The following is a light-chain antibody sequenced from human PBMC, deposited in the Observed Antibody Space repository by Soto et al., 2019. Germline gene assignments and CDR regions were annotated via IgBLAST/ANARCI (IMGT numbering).Light chain of an antibody. CDR2: RAS. J-gene: IGKJ1*01. V-gene: IGKV1-5*03. CDR1: QTISTW. CDR3: QQYSSNSA. Sequence: IQMTHSPSTLSASVGYRVTITCRASQTISTWLAWYQQKPGKAPKLLIHRASSLGTGVPSRFSGSGSGTEFTLTITSLQPDDFATYYCQQYSSNSAFGPGTKVDIK.